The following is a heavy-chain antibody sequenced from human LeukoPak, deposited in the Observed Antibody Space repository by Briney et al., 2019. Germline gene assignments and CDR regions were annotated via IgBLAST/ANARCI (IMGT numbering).Heavy chain of an antibody. Sequence: PGGSLRLSCAASRFTFSSYAMSWVRQAPGKGLEWVSAISGSGGSTYYADSVKGRFTISRDNSKNTLYLQMNSLRAEDTAVYYCAKDWEDLLWFGELSDQFDPWGQGTLVTVSS. CDR2: ISGSGGST. V-gene: IGHV3-23*01. J-gene: IGHJ5*02. CDR1: RFTFSSYA. D-gene: IGHD3-10*01. CDR3: AKDWEDLLWFGELSDQFDP.